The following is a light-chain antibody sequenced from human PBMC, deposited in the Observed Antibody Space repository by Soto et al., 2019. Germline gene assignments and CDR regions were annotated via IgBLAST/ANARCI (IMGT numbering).Light chain of an antibody. CDR2: GAS. CDR3: QEYGTSRT. CDR1: QSVSTYY. V-gene: IGKV3-20*01. Sequence: EIVWTQSPGTLSLSPGERATLSCRASQSVSTYYLAWYQQKPGQAPRLLIYGASSSATGIPDRFSGTGSGTDFTLTISRLEPEDFAVYYCQEYGTSRTFGQGTKVEIK. J-gene: IGKJ1*01.